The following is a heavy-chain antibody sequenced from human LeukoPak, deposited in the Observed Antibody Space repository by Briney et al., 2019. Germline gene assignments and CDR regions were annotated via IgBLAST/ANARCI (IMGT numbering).Heavy chain of an antibody. CDR3: AREDYGSGRMYNRFDP. CDR1: GFTFSSYS. Sequence: GGSLRLSCAASGFTFSSYSMHWVRQAPGKGLEWVSSIRSSSSYIYYADSVKGRFTISRDNAKNSLYLQMNSLRAEDTAVYYCAREDYGSGRMYNRFDPWGQGTLVTVSS. CDR2: IRSSSSYI. J-gene: IGHJ5*02. V-gene: IGHV3-21*01. D-gene: IGHD3-10*01.